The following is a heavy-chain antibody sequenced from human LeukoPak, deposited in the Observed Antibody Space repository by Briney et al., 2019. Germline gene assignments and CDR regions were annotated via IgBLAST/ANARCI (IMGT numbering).Heavy chain of an antibody. D-gene: IGHD5-12*01. V-gene: IGHV3-66*01. CDR1: GFTVSSNY. J-gene: IGHJ4*02. CDR2: IYSGGST. Sequence: PGGSLRLSCAASGFTVSSNYMSWVRQAPGKGLEWVSVIYSGGSTYYADSVKGRFTISRDNSKNTLYLQMNSLRAEDTGVYYCATLRRENSGYDYPDYWGQGTLVTVSS. CDR3: ATLRRENSGYDYPDY.